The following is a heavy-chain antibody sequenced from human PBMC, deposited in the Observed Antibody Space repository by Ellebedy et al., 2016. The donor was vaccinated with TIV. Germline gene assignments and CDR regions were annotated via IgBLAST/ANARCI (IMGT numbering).Heavy chain of an antibody. CDR3: ARWFGELLYVRWFDP. D-gene: IGHD3-10*01. CDR2: VYHSGST. Sequence: SETLSLTCTVYGDSISRSSSYWGWIRQPPGKGLEWIGSVYHSGSTYYNPSLKSRVTISVDTSKNQFSLKLTSVTAADTAEYYCARWFGELLYVRWFDPWGQGTLVTVSS. V-gene: IGHV4-39*01. J-gene: IGHJ5*02. CDR1: GDSISRSSSY.